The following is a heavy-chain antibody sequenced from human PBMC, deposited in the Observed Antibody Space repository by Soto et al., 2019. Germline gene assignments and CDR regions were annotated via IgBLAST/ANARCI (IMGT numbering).Heavy chain of an antibody. J-gene: IGHJ6*02. CDR2: IYYPGSN. V-gene: IGHV4-61*01. D-gene: IGHD3-3*01. Sequence: SPPLSLTRTVSVSSLTSDSHSWSWLRPPPGRGLEWSGYIYYPGSNNSNTSLKGPVTMSVDRSRDQVSLRLRSVTRADTAVYYCARDQYDFRSGSYYYAMEVWGQGTKVT. CDR3: ARDQYDFRSGSYYYAMEV. CDR1: VSSLTSDSHS.